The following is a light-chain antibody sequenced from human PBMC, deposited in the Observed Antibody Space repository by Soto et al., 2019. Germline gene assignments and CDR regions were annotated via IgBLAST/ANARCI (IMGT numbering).Light chain of an antibody. V-gene: IGLV1-40*01. Sequence: QSVLTQPPSVSGAPGQRVTISCTGSSSNIGAGYDVHWYQQLPGTAPKLLIYGNSNRPSGVPDRFSGSNSGTSASLAITGLQAEDEADYYCQSYESSLSVVFGGGTKLTVL. CDR2: GNS. CDR1: SSNIGAGYD. CDR3: QSYESSLSVV. J-gene: IGLJ2*01.